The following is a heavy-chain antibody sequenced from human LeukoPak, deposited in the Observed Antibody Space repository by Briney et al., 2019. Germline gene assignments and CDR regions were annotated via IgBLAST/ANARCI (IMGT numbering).Heavy chain of an antibody. CDR1: GGSISSSSYY. CDR3: ARLITMIVVVDAFDI. CDR2: IYYSGST. Sequence: AETLCLTCTVSGGSISSSSYYWGWIRQPPGKGLEWTGSIYYSGSTYYDPSHRRLVTICVDTAKNQFCLKLSSVAAADTSVYYCARLITMIVVVDAFDIWGQGTMVTVSS. D-gene: IGHD3-22*01. J-gene: IGHJ3*02. V-gene: IGHV4-39*01.